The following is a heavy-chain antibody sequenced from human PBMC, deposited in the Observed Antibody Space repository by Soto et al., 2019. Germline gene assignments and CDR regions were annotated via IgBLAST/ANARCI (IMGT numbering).Heavy chain of an antibody. Sequence: SETLSLTCTVSGGSISSSSYYWGWIRQPPGKGLEWIGSIYYSGSTYYNPSLKSRVTISADTSKNQFSLKLSSVTAADTAVYYCARIAVADTSFDYWGQGTPVTVSS. V-gene: IGHV4-39*01. CDR3: ARIAVADTSFDY. J-gene: IGHJ4*02. CDR1: GGSISSSSYY. D-gene: IGHD6-19*01. CDR2: IYYSGST.